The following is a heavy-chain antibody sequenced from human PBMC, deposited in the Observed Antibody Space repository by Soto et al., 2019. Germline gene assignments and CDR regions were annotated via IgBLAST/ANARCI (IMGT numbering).Heavy chain of an antibody. V-gene: IGHV4-30-4*01. J-gene: IGHJ6*02. CDR1: GDSISNLDYF. CDR3: ARGHYYYGMDV. Sequence: SETLSLTCSVSGDSISNLDYFWAWIRQPPGQALEYIGYIYKSATTYYNPSFESRVAISVDTSKSQFSLNVTSVTAADTAVYFCARGHYYYGMDVWGQGITVTVS. CDR2: IYKSATT.